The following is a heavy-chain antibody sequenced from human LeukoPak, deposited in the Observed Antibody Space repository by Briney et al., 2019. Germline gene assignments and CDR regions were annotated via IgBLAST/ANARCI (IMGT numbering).Heavy chain of an antibody. V-gene: IGHV2-5*01. CDR3: AHRRSWGYFDY. CDR2: IYWNDDK. Sequence: SGPTPLKPTQTLTPTSTFSGFSLSTSGARVGWIRPPPAKALEWLALIYWNDDKRYSPSLKSRLTITKDTSKNQVVLTMTNMDPVDTATYYCAHRRSWGYFDYWGQGTLVTVSS. CDR1: GFSLSTSGAR. J-gene: IGHJ4*02. D-gene: IGHD2-15*01.